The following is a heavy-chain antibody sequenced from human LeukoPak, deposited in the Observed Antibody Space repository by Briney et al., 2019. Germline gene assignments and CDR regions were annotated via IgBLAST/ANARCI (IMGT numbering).Heavy chain of an antibody. V-gene: IGHV4-4*07. CDR2: IYTSGST. Sequence: SETLSLTCTVSGGSISSYYWSWIRQPAGKGLEWIGRIYTSGSTSYNPSLKSRVTMSVDTSKNQFSLKLSSVTAADTAVYYCARVGQQHNWFDPWGQGTLVTVSS. D-gene: IGHD6-13*01. CDR1: GGSISSYY. CDR3: ARVGQQHNWFDP. J-gene: IGHJ5*02.